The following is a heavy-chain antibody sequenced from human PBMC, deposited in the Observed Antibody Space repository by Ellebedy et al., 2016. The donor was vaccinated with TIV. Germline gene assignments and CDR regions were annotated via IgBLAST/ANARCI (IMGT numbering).Heavy chain of an antibody. CDR3: ARVRGSYYPDY. D-gene: IGHD1-26*01. V-gene: IGHV4-31*03. CDR1: GGSISSGGYY. J-gene: IGHJ4*02. Sequence: MPSETLSLTCTVSGGSISSGGYYWSWIRQHPGKGLEWIGYIYYSGSTYYNPSLKSRVTISVDTSKNQFSLKLSSVTAADTAVYYCARVRGSYYPDYWGQGTLVTVSS. CDR2: IYYSGST.